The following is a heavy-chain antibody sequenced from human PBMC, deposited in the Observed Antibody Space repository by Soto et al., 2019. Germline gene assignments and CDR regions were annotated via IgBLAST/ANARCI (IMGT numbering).Heavy chain of an antibody. CDR1: GFTFSSYG. CDR3: AKWVILAGY. D-gene: IGHD3-22*01. CDR2: ISGGGGST. Sequence: PGGSLRLSCAASGFTFSSYGISWVRQAPGKGLEWVSAISGGGGSTYYAASVKGRFTISRDNSKNTLYLQMNSLRAEDTAVYYCAKWVILAGYWGQGTLVTVSS. V-gene: IGHV3-23*01. J-gene: IGHJ4*02.